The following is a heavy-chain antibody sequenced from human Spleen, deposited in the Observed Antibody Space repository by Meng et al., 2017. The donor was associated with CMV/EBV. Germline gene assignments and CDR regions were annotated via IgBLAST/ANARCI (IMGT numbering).Heavy chain of an antibody. CDR1: GFSVNSNF. CDR2: IYTGGIT. V-gene: IGHV3-53*01. CDR3: AIDLRPSGGGMDV. Sequence: GGSLRLSCAASGFSVNSNFMNWVRQAPGKGLEWVSVIYTGGITYYADSVKGRFTISRDNSKNTVHLQMNNLRPGDTAVYYCAIDLRPSGGGMDVWGQGTTVTVSS. J-gene: IGHJ6*02. D-gene: IGHD2-8*02.